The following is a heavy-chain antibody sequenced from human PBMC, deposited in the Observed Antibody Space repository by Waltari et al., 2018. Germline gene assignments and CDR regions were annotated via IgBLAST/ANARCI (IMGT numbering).Heavy chain of an antibody. CDR3: ARRFDS. CDR2: ISSTGSTI. CDR1: GFPFTNYG. J-gene: IGHJ5*01. V-gene: IGHV3-48*01. Sequence: EVQLVESGGGLVQPGGSIRLSCAASGFPFTNYGMNWVRQAPGKGLEWVSYISSTGSTIYYRDSVKGRFTISRDDAKNSLYLQMNSLRAEDTALYYCARRFDSWGQGTLVTVSS.